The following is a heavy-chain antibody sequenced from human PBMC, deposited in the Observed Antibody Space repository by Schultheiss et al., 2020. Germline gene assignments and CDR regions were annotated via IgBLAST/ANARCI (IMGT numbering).Heavy chain of an antibody. V-gene: IGHV3-30-3*01. CDR2: ISYDGSNK. J-gene: IGHJ4*02. D-gene: IGHD3-10*01. Sequence: GGSLRLSCAASGFTFSSYAMHWVRQAPGKGLEWVAVISYDGSNKYYADSVKGRFTISRDNSKNTLYLQMNSLRAEDTAVYYCARTYYYGSGFFDYWGQGTLVTVSS. CDR3: ARTYYYGSGFFDY. CDR1: GFTFSSYA.